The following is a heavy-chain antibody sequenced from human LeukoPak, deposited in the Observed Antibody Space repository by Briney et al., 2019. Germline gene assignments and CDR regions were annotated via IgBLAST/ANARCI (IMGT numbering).Heavy chain of an antibody. J-gene: IGHJ3*02. Sequence: GASVKVXCKXXXXXFSSYAISWVRQAPGQGLEWMGGIIPIFGTASYAQKFQGRVTITADESTSTAYMELSSLRSEDTAVYYCARDQGSSGYYSDDDDAFDIWGQGTMVTVSS. CDR2: IIPIFGTA. CDR1: XXXFSSYA. D-gene: IGHD3-22*01. V-gene: IGHV1-69*13. CDR3: ARDQGSSGYYSDDDDAFDI.